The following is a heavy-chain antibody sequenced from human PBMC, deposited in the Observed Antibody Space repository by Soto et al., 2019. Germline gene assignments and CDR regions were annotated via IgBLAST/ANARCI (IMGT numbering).Heavy chain of an antibody. CDR1: GYTFTTYG. V-gene: IGHV1-18*01. J-gene: IGHJ4*02. CDR2: ISAYNGGT. CDR3: ARATTASNWDY. D-gene: IGHD6-13*01. Sequence: GASVKVSCKASGYTFTTYGIRWVRRPRGQGLEWMGWISAYNGGTNSAQEFQERLTMTTDTSTSAAYMELRDLRSDDTAVYFYARATTASNWDYWGQG.